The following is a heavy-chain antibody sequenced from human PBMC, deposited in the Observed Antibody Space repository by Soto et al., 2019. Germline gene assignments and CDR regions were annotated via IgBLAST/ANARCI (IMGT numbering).Heavy chain of an antibody. J-gene: IGHJ3*02. CDR3: SVVAAAGTSDDAFDI. Sequence: QVQLVESGGGLVKPGGSLRLSCAASGFTFSDYYMSWIRQAPGKGLEWVSYISSSSSYTNYADSVKGRFTISRDNAKNSRYLQMNSLRAEDTAVDYCSVVAAAGTSDDAFDIWGQGTMVTVSS. D-gene: IGHD6-13*01. CDR1: GFTFSDYY. V-gene: IGHV3-11*05. CDR2: ISSSSSYT.